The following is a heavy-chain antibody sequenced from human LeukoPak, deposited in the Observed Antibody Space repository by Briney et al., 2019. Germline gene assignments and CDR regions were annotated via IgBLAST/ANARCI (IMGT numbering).Heavy chain of an antibody. J-gene: IGHJ3*02. V-gene: IGHV3-9*01. CDR3: AKDMWDFWSGYSGAFDI. D-gene: IGHD3-3*01. CDR1: GFTFDDYA. CDR2: ISWNSGSI. Sequence: GRSLRLFCAASGFTFDDYAMHWVRQAPGKCLEWVSGISWNSGSIGYADSVKGRFTISRDNAKKSLYLQMNSLRAEDTALYYCAKDMWDFWSGYSGAFDIWGQGTMVTVSS.